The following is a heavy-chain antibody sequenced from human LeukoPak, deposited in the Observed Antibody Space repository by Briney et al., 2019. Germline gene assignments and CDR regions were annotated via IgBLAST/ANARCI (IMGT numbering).Heavy chain of an antibody. CDR3: AKDITGGGTMVRGVIITGLDWFDP. CDR2: ISWDGGST. J-gene: IGHJ5*02. Sequence: GGSLRLSCAASGFTFSSYGMSWVRQAPGKGLEWVSLISWDGGSTYYADSVKGRFTISRDNSKNSLYLQMNSLRTEDTALYYCAKDITGGGTMVRGVIITGLDWFDPWGQGTLVTVSS. CDR1: GFTFSSYG. V-gene: IGHV3-43*02. D-gene: IGHD3-10*01.